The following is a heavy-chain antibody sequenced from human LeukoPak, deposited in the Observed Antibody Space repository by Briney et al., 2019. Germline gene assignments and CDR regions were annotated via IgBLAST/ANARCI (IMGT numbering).Heavy chain of an antibody. CDR3: ARDPEGHGYYFDY. V-gene: IGHV4-4*07. CDR2: IHTSGST. D-gene: IGHD3-3*01. Sequence: PSETLSLTCTVSGGSTSNYFCTWLRQSAGKGLEWIGRIHTSGSTNYNPSLKSRVSMSVDTSKNQFSLKLSSVTAADMAVYYCARDPEGHGYYFDYWGQGALVTVSS. CDR1: GGSTSNYF. J-gene: IGHJ4*02.